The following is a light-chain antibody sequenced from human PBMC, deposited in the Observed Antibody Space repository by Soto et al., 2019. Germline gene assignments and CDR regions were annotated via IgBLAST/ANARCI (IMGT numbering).Light chain of an antibody. CDR1: NIGSKS. Sequence: SYELTQPPSVSVAPGQTARITCGGTNIGSKSVHWYQQRPGQAPVLVVYDDTDRPSGIPERFSGSKSGNTATLTIGRVEAGDEADYYCQVWDTTSDSYVFGTGTKVTVL. J-gene: IGLJ1*01. CDR2: DDT. V-gene: IGLV3-21*02. CDR3: QVWDTTSDSYV.